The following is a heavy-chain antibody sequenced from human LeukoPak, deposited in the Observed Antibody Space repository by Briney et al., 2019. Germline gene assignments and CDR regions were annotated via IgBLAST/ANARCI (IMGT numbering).Heavy chain of an antibody. CDR2: IYTSGST. J-gene: IGHJ5*02. V-gene: IGHV4-4*07. D-gene: IGHD3-10*01. Sequence: PSETLSLTCTVSGGSITSYYWSWIRQPAGKGLEWIGRIYTSGSTNYNPSLKSRVTISVDTSKNQFPLKLSSVTAADTAVYYCAREWIVVPNWFDPWGQGTLVTVSS. CDR1: GGSITSYY. CDR3: AREWIVVPNWFDP.